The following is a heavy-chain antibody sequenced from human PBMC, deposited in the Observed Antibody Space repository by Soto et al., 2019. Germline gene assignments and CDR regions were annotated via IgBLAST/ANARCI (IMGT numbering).Heavy chain of an antibody. CDR3: AREGPRPYYYYGMDV. J-gene: IGHJ6*02. D-gene: IGHD6-6*01. CDR1: GYTFSTSG. V-gene: IGHV1-18*01. CDR2: ISTYNGDA. Sequence: QAQLEQSGAEVKKPGASVKVSCKSSGYTFSTSGISWVRQAPGQWLEWRGWISTYNGDANYAQRFQGRVTMTTDTSTSTTVMELRSLRSDDTAVYSCAREGPRPYYYYGMDVWGQGTTVTVSS.